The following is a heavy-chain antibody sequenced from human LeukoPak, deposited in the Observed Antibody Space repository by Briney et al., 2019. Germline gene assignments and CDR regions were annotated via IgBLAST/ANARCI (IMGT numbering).Heavy chain of an antibody. D-gene: IGHD3-22*01. V-gene: IGHV3-15*01. Sequence: GGSLRLSCAASGFTFSSYAMSWVRQAPGKGLEWVGRIKSKTDGGTTDYAAPVKGRFTISRDDSKNTLYLQMNSLKTEDTAVYYCTTQGNYYDSSGLSNWGQGTLVTVSS. J-gene: IGHJ4*02. CDR1: GFTFSSYA. CDR2: IKSKTDGGTT. CDR3: TTQGNYYDSSGLSN.